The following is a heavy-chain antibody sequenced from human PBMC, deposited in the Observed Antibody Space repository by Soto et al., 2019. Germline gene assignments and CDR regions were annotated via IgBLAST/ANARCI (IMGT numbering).Heavy chain of an antibody. V-gene: IGHV4-39*01. J-gene: IGHJ4*02. Sequence: QLQLQESGPGLVKPSETLSLTCTVSGGSISSSSYYWGWIRQPPGKGLEWIGCIYYSGSTYYNPSLKSRVTISVDTSKNQVSLKLSSVTAADTAVYYCARHELSRYSSGWYFDYWGQGTLVTVSS. CDR2: IYYSGST. D-gene: IGHD6-19*01. CDR3: ARHELSRYSSGWYFDY. CDR1: GGSISSSSYY.